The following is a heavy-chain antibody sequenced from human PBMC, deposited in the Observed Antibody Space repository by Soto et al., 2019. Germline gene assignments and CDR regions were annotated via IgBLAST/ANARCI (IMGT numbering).Heavy chain of an antibody. CDR2: INHSGST. Sequence: QVQLQQWGAGLLKPSETLSLTCAVYGGSFSGYYWSWIRQPPGKGLEWIGEINHSGSTNYNPSLKSRVTISVDTSKNQFSLKLSSVTAADTAVYYCAREGTTVTIDYWGQGTLVTVSS. D-gene: IGHD4-17*01. CDR3: AREGTTVTIDY. J-gene: IGHJ4*02. CDR1: GGSFSGYY. V-gene: IGHV4-34*01.